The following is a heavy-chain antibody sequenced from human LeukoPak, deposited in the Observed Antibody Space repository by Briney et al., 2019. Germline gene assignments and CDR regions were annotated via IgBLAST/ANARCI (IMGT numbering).Heavy chain of an antibody. CDR1: GGSISSSSYY. J-gene: IGHJ4*02. Sequence: PSETLSLTCTVSGGSISSSSYYWGWIRQPPGKGLEWIGSIYYSGSTYYNPSLKSRVTISVDTSKNQFSLKLSSVTAADTAVYYCARKVITMVRGVITDHFDYWGQGTLVTVSS. CDR2: IYYSGST. V-gene: IGHV4-39*07. D-gene: IGHD3-10*01. CDR3: ARKVITMVRGVITDHFDY.